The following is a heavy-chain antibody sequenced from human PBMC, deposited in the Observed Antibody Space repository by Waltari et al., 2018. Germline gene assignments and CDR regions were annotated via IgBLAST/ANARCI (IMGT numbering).Heavy chain of an antibody. J-gene: IGHJ4*02. CDR3: ARILGYCSGGRCYGPFDY. V-gene: IGHV1-18*01. CDR1: VYTFTSYG. D-gene: IGHD2-15*01. CDR2: INTYNGET. Sequence: QVQLVQSGAEVKKPGASVKVSCQASVYTFTSYGIRWVRQAPGQGLEWMGWINTYNGETNYAQKLQDRVTMTTDTSTSTAYMELRSLRSDDTAVYYCARILGYCSGGRCYGPFDYWGQGTLVTVSS.